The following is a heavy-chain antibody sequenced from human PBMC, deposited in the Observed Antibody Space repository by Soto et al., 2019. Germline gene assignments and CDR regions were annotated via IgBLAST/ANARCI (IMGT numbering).Heavy chain of an antibody. J-gene: IGHJ6*02. CDR3: AKPRITMVRGVKNYYYGMDV. CDR1: GFTFSSYG. V-gene: IGHV3-30*18. D-gene: IGHD3-10*01. Sequence: QVQLVESGGGVVQPGRSLRLSCAASGFTFSSYGMHWVRQAPGKGLEWVAVISYDGSNKYYADSVKGRFTISRDNSKNTLYLQMNSLRAEDTAVYYCAKPRITMVRGVKNYYYGMDVWGQGTTVTVSS. CDR2: ISYDGSNK.